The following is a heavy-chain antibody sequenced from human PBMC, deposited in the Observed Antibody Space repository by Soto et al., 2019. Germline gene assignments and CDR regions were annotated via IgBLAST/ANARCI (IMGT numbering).Heavy chain of an antibody. CDR2: ISSSSSYI. Sequence: GGSLRLSCAASGFTFSSYSMNWVRQAPGKGLEWVSSISSSSSYIYYADSVKGRFTISRDNAKNSLYLQMNSLRAEDTAVYYCARVGPITLNDAFDIWGQGTMVTVSS. V-gene: IGHV3-21*01. D-gene: IGHD1-20*01. CDR1: GFTFSSYS. J-gene: IGHJ3*02. CDR3: ARVGPITLNDAFDI.